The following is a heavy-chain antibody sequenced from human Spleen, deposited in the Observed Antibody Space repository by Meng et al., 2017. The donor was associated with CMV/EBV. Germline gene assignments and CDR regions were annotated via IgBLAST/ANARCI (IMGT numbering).Heavy chain of an antibody. Sequence: QVPEGGPGLLKPSETLSPTFAVYGGSFSCCYWSWLRQPPGKGLEWDWEINHNGSTNYNPSPKRRVTISVETAKNQFSLKLSSVTAADTAVYYCARGPYSNPFDYWGQGTLVTVSS. V-gene: IGHV4-34*01. CDR1: GGSFSCCY. J-gene: IGHJ4*02. D-gene: IGHD4-11*01. CDR2: INHNGST. CDR3: ARGPYSNPFDY.